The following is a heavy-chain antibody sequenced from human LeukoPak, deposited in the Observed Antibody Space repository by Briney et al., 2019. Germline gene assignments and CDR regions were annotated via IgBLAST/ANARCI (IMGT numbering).Heavy chain of an antibody. CDR3: ARHVGYCTRTDCYTYLDV. CDR1: GYIFTNYW. V-gene: IGHV5-51*01. Sequence: GESLEISCEASGYIFTNYWIGWVRQVPGKGLEWMGIIHPGDSDTRYSPSFQGQVTISVDKSINIAYLQWSSLRASDTAMYYCARHVGYCTRTDCYTYLDVWGKGTTVTVSS. CDR2: IHPGDSDT. J-gene: IGHJ6*03. D-gene: IGHD2-2*01.